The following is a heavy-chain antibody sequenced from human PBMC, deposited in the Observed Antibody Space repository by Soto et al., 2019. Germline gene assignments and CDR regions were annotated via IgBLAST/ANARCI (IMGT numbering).Heavy chain of an antibody. CDR1: GFTFSSYS. J-gene: IGHJ6*02. CDR3: ARDGGDGETTGMDV. D-gene: IGHD4-17*01. Sequence: PGGSLRLSCAASGFTFSSYSMNWVRQAPGKGLEWVSSISSSSSYIYYADSVKGRFTISRDNAKNSLYLQMNSLRAEDTAVYYCARDGGDGETTGMDVWGQGTTVTVSS. V-gene: IGHV3-21*01. CDR2: ISSSSSYI.